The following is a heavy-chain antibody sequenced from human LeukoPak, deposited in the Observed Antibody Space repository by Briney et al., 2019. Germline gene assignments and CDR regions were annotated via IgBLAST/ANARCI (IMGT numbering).Heavy chain of an antibody. CDR2: INHSGST. Sequence: SETLSLTCAVYGGSFSGYYWSWIRQPPGKGLEWIGEINHSGSTNYNPSLKSRVTISVDTSKNQFSLKLSSVTAADTAVYYCARWRYDSTGGFDYWGQGTLVTVS. J-gene: IGHJ4*02. V-gene: IGHV4-34*01. CDR3: ARWRYDSTGGFDY. D-gene: IGHD3-22*01. CDR1: GGSFSGYY.